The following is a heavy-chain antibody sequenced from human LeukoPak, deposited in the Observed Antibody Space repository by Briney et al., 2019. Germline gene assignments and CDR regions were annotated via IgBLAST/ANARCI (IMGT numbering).Heavy chain of an antibody. CDR1: GGSMTYYY. Sequence: SETLSLTCTVSGGSMTYYYWAWIRQPPGKTLEWIGYTYYSGRTDYNPSLEGRVSISVDRSRSSNQFSLTLSSVTAADTAVYYCARVSSVITTSFDYWGQGILVTVSS. J-gene: IGHJ4*02. V-gene: IGHV4-59*01. CDR3: ARVSSVITTSFDY. CDR2: TYYSGRT. D-gene: IGHD3-22*01.